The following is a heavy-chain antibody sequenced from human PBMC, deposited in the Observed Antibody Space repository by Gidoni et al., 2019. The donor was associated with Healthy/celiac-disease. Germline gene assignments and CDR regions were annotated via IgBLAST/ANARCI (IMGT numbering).Heavy chain of an antibody. D-gene: IGHD2-2*01. CDR1: GFTFSSYS. CDR2: ISSSSSTI. Sequence: EVQLVASGGGLVQPGGSLRLSCAASGFTFSSYSMTWVLPAPGKGLEWVSYISSSSSTIYYADSVKGRFTISRDNAKNSLYLQMNSLRDEDTAVYYCARVGVGYCSSTSCYWYYYYYMDVWGKGTTVTVSS. CDR3: ARVGVGYCSSTSCYWYYYYYMDV. V-gene: IGHV3-48*02. J-gene: IGHJ6*03.